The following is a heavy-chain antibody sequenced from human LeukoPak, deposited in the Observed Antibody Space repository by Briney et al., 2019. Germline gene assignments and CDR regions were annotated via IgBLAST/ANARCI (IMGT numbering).Heavy chain of an antibody. J-gene: IGHJ3*02. D-gene: IGHD3-22*01. CDR2: IKSKTDGGTT. CDR1: GFTFSNAW. CDR3: TTSIPYYYDSSAQGAFDI. V-gene: IGHV3-15*01. Sequence: GGSLRLSCAASGFTFSNAWMSWVRQAPGKGLEWVGRIKSKTDGGTTDYAAPVKGRFTISRDDSKNTLYLQMNSLKTEDTAVYYCTTSIPYYYDSSAQGAFDIWGQGTMVTVSS.